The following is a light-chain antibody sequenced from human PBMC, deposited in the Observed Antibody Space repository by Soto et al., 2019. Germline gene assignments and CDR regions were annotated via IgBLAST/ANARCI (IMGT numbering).Light chain of an antibody. V-gene: IGLV2-14*01. CDR2: EVS. J-gene: IGLJ1*01. CDR1: SSDIGAYNS. CDR3: SSRTTSNPYV. Sequence: ALTQPASVSGSPGQSITISCTGTSSDIGAYNSVSWYQQHPGKAPKLMIYEVSNRPSGVSNRFSASKSGNTASLTISGLQAEDEADYYCSSRTTSNPYVFGTGTKVTVL.